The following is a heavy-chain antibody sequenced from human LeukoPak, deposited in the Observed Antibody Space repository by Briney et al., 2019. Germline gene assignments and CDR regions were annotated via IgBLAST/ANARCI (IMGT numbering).Heavy chain of an antibody. Sequence: PSETLSLTCAVYGGSFSDYSWSWIRQPPGKGLEWIGEIKPSGGTNPNPSLMSRVSMSVDTSKNQISLRVSSVTAADTAVYYCARIGYSFSINDWSRTGLGAYPTKYYYYMDVWGKGTTVTVSS. V-gene: IGHV4-34*01. J-gene: IGHJ6*03. CDR3: ARIGYSFSINDWSRTGLGAYPTKYYYYMDV. CDR2: IKPSGGT. CDR1: GGSFSDYS. D-gene: IGHD5-18*01.